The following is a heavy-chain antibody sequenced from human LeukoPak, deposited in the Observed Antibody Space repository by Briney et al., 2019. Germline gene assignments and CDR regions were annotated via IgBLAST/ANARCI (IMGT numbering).Heavy chain of an antibody. D-gene: IGHD1-1*01. Sequence: GGSLRLSCAASGFTFSTYDMHWVRQVTGKGLEWVSAIGTGDDTYYLGSVKGRFTISRENAKNVLYLQMSSLRAKDTAVYYCARAKELAEFDYWGQGTLATVSS. V-gene: IGHV3-13*01. CDR2: IGTGDDT. CDR1: GFTFSTYD. J-gene: IGHJ4*02. CDR3: ARAKELAEFDY.